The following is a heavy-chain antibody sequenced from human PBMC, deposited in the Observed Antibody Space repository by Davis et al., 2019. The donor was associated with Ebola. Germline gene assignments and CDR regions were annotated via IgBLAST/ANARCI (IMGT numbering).Heavy chain of an antibody. J-gene: IGHJ6*02. V-gene: IGHV1-69*13. Sequence: AASVKVSCKASGGTFSSNAISWVRQAPGQGLEWMGGIIPIFGTANYAQKFQGRVTITADESTSTAYMELSSLRSEDSAVFYCARELLDYSKNNLYYYYGMDVWGQGTTVTVSS. D-gene: IGHD4-11*01. CDR3: ARELLDYSKNNLYYYYGMDV. CDR1: GGTFSSNA. CDR2: IIPIFGTA.